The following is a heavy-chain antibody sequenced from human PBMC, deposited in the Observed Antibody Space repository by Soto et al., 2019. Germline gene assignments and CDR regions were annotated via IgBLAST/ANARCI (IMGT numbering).Heavy chain of an antibody. J-gene: IGHJ6*02. V-gene: IGHV3-30*03. Sequence: QAQLVESGGGVVQPGRSLRLSCAAPEFTFNTYAMHWVSQAPGKGLEWVAVIAYDGNDKYYADSVKGRFTISRDNSKNALFLQMNTLRPEDTAMYYCARDVGNYVPYYYGMDVWGQGTTVTVSS. CDR2: IAYDGNDK. CDR1: EFTFNTYA. D-gene: IGHD1-7*01. CDR3: ARDVGNYVPYYYGMDV.